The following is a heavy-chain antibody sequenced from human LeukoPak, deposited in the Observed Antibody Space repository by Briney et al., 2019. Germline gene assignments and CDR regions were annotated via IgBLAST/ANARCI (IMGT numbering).Heavy chain of an antibody. J-gene: IGHJ4*02. Sequence: ASVKVSCKASGYTFTGYYMHWVRQAPGQGLEWMGGIIPIFGTANYAQKFQGRVTITADKSTSTAYMELSSLRSEDTAVYYCARDGEVALRYFDWLLYWGQGTLVTVSS. CDR3: ARDGEVALRYFDWLLY. V-gene: IGHV1-69*06. CDR1: GYTFTGYY. CDR2: IIPIFGTA. D-gene: IGHD3-9*01.